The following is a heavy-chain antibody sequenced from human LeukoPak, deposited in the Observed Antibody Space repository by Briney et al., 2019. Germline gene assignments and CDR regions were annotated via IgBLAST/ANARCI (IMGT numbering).Heavy chain of an antibody. Sequence: GESLKISCKGSGYSSNSHWIGWVRQMPGKGLEWMGIIHPGDSDTRYSPSFQGQVTISADKSISTAYLQWSSLKASDTAMYYCASGWDYYDSSVYSLRVYYYYYMDVWGKGTTVTVSS. V-gene: IGHV5-51*01. CDR3: ASGWDYYDSSVYSLRVYYYYYMDV. CDR2: IHPGDSDT. D-gene: IGHD3-22*01. CDR1: GYSSNSHW. J-gene: IGHJ6*03.